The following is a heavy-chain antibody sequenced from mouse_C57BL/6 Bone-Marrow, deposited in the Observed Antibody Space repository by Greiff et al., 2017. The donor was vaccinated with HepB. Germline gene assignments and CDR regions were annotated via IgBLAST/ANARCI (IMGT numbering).Heavy chain of an antibody. J-gene: IGHJ3*01. CDR1: GYTFTSYG. V-gene: IGHV1-81*01. Sequence: QVQLKESGAELARPGASVKLSCKASGYTFTSYGISWVKQRTGQGLEWIGEIYPRSGNTYYNEKFKGKGTLTADKSSSTAYMELRSLTSEDSAVYFCARCRYSNLGAYWGQGTLVTVSA. CDR3: ARCRYSNLGAY. CDR2: IYPRSGNT. D-gene: IGHD2-5*01.